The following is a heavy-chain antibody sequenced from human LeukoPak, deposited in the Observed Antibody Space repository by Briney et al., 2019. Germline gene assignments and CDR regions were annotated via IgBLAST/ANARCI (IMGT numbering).Heavy chain of an antibody. CDR3: ARHECGGSCYSEDY. Sequence: IPSETLSLTCTVSGGSISNYYWSWIRQSPGKGLEWICYIYYTGNTNYNPSLESRVIISVDTSKNQFSLKLSSVTAADTAVYYCARHECGGSCYSEDYWGQGTLVTVSS. J-gene: IGHJ4*02. CDR1: GGSISNYY. CDR2: IYYTGNT. D-gene: IGHD2-15*01. V-gene: IGHV4-59*08.